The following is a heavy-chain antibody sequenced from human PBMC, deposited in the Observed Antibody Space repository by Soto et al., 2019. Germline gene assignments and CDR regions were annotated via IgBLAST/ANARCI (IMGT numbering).Heavy chain of an antibody. CDR2: ISYSGTT. J-gene: IGHJ5*02. V-gene: IGHV4-30-4*01. CDR3: ARGRGYSYGLDP. D-gene: IGHD5-12*01. Sequence: QVQLQESGPGLVKPSQTLSLTCTVSGDSISSANNYWSWIRQPPGEGLEWIGFISYSGTTAYSPSIKSRLDISLDTSKNQFSLSLTSVTAADTAVYYCARGRGYSYGLDPWGQGTLVTVSS. CDR1: GDSISSANNY.